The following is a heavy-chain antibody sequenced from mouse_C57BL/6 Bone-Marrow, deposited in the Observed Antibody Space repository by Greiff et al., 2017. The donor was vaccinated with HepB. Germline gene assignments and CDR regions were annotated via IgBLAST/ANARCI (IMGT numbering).Heavy chain of an antibody. CDR3: ARHHYGSFAWFAY. CDR2: ISGGGGNT. D-gene: IGHD1-1*01. CDR1: GFTFSSYT. J-gene: IGHJ3*01. V-gene: IGHV5-9*01. Sequence: EVKLEESGGGLVKPGGSLKLSCAASGFTFSSYTMSWVRQTPEKRLEWVATISGGGGNTYYPDSVKGRFTISRDNAKNTLYLQMSSLRSEDTALYYCARHHYGSFAWFAYWGQGTLVTVSA.